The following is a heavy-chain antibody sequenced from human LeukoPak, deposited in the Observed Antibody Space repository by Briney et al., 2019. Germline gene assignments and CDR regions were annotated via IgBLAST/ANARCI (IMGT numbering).Heavy chain of an antibody. CDR1: GLTFSTYS. CDR3: ATSTAGRWYRDSHYFDY. D-gene: IGHD4-23*01. Sequence: GGSLRLSCAASGLTFSTYSMNWVRQAPGKGLEWVSSISSSSSNIYYADSLRGRFTISRDDAKNSLYLQMNSLRAEDTAVYYCATSTAGRWYRDSHYFDYWGQGILVTVSS. J-gene: IGHJ4*02. CDR2: ISSSSSNI. V-gene: IGHV3-21*01.